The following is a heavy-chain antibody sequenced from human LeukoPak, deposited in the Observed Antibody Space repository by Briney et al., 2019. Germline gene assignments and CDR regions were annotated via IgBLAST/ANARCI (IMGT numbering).Heavy chain of an antibody. D-gene: IGHD3-9*01. V-gene: IGHV4-4*07. J-gene: IGHJ4*02. CDR2: IYTSGST. Sequence: PSETLSLTCTVAGGSISSYYWSWNRPPAGKGLEWIGRIYTSGSTNYNPSLKLRVTMSVDTSKYQVSLKLSSVTAADTAVYCCARSSFDILTGYYIPALIYFDYWGQGTLVTVS. CDR3: ARSSFDILTGYYIPALIYFDY. CDR1: GGSISSYY.